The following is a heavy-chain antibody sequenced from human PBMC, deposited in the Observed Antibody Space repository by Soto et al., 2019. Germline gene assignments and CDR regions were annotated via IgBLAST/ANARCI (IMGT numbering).Heavy chain of an antibody. Sequence: SETLSLTCTVSGGSISSGGYYWSWIRQHPGKGLEWIGYIYYSGSTYYNPSLKSRVTISVDTSKNQFSLKLSSVTAADTAVYYCARGEDYGDYVDDWGQGTLVTVSS. CDR1: GGSISSGGYY. CDR2: IYYSGST. D-gene: IGHD4-17*01. J-gene: IGHJ4*02. V-gene: IGHV4-30-4*08. CDR3: ARGEDYGDYVDD.